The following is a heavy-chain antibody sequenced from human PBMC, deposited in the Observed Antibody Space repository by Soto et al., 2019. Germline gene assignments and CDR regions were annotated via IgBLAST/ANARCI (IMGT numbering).Heavy chain of an antibody. J-gene: IGHJ4*02. CDR1: GSTFSIYA. Sequence: GGSLRLFCAASGSTFSIYAMNWVRQAPGKGLEWVSGITNSGGSTYYADSVKGRFAISRDNSKNTLYLQMNSLRAEDTAVYYCAKGLYGYFDYWGQGTLVTVSS. V-gene: IGHV3-23*01. CDR2: ITNSGGST. D-gene: IGHD3-10*01. CDR3: AKGLYGYFDY.